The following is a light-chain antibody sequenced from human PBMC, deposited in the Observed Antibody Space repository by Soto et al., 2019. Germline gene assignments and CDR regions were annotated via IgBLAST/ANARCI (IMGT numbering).Light chain of an antibody. CDR1: QSSSSSY. J-gene: IGKJ2*01. CDR3: QQYGSSLMYT. CDR2: GAS. Sequence: EIVLTQYPGTLSLSPGERATLSCRASQSSSSSYLAWYQQRPGQAPRLLIHGASSRATGIPDRFSGSGSGTDFTLTISRLEPEDFAVYYCQQYGSSLMYTFGQGTKLEIK. V-gene: IGKV3-20*01.